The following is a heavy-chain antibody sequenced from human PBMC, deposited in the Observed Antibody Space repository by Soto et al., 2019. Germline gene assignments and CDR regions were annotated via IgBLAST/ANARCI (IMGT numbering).Heavy chain of an antibody. Sequence: ASVKVSCKASGYTFTKHDINWVRTALGQGLEWIGWMNTNTNTTDSAEVFEGRVSLTWDTSISTAYMQLNSLKIDDTAVYYCAREVVETSSLWVDPWGQGTLVTVSS. CDR2: MNTNTNTT. J-gene: IGHJ5*02. CDR1: GYTFTKHD. D-gene: IGHD6-6*01. V-gene: IGHV1-8*01. CDR3: AREVVETSSLWVDP.